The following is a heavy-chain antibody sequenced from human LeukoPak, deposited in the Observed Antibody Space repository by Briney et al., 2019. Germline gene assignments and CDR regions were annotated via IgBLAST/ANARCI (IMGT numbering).Heavy chain of an antibody. CDR3: ARDPYYYDSSGISFDY. CDR1: GGSISSYY. V-gene: IGHV4-4*07. D-gene: IGHD3-22*01. CDR2: IYTSGST. Sequence: SETLSLTCTVSGGSISSYYWSWIRQPAGKGLEWIGRIYTSGSTNYNPSLKSRVTISVDTSKNQFSLKLSSVTAADTAVYYCARDPYYYDSSGISFDYWGQGTLVTVSS. J-gene: IGHJ4*02.